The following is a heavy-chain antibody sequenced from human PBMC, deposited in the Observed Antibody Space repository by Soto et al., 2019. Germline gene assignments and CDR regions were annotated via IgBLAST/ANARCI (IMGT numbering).Heavy chain of an antibody. V-gene: IGHV5-51*01. Sequence: GESVKISFGCSGYSFTAYWMVWVRQMPCKGLEWMGIIYPGDSDTRYSPSFQGQVTISADKSNSTAYLQWSSLKASDTAMYYCARRGRYCSSTSCSSMDVWGQGTTVTVSS. D-gene: IGHD2-2*01. CDR1: GYSFTAYW. CDR3: ARRGRYCSSTSCSSMDV. J-gene: IGHJ6*02. CDR2: IYPGDSDT.